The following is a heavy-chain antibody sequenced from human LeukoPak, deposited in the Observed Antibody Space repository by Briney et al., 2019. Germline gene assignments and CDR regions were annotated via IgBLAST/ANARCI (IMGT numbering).Heavy chain of an antibody. D-gene: IGHD7-27*01. CDR1: GFTSSDHH. Sequence: GGSLRLSCAASGFTSSDHHMDWVRQAPGEGLEWVARIRNKANRYTTEYAASVKGRFTLSRDDSENSLYLQMDSLKTEDTAVYYCARSPLGIAPFDCWGQGTLVTVSS. CDR2: IRNKANRYTT. V-gene: IGHV3-72*01. CDR3: ARSPLGIAPFDC. J-gene: IGHJ4*02.